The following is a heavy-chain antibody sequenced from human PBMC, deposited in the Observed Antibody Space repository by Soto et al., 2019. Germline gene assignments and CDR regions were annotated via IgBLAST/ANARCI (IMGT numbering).Heavy chain of an antibody. J-gene: IGHJ5*02. CDR1: GFAFRSYG. V-gene: IGHV3-7*01. D-gene: IGHD2-21*01. Sequence: EQLVESGGGVVQPGSSLRLSCAASGFAFRSYGMHWVRQAPGKGLEWVANIKQDGSERNYLDSVKGRFTISRDNAENSLYLQMNSLRAEDTAVYYCASARHIGPWGQGTLVTVSS. CDR3: ASARHIGP. CDR2: IKQDGSER.